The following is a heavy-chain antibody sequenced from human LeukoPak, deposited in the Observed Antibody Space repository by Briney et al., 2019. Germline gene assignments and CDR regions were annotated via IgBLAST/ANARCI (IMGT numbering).Heavy chain of an antibody. CDR2: IYPGDSDT. Sequence: GESLKISCKGSGYSFTSYWIGWVRQMPVKGLEWMGTIYPGDSDTRYSPSFQGQVTISADKSISTAYLQWSSLKASDTAMYYCARPTRASYSSSWYAPIDYWGQGTLVTVSS. V-gene: IGHV5-51*01. J-gene: IGHJ4*02. CDR1: GYSFTSYW. D-gene: IGHD6-13*01. CDR3: ARPTRASYSSSWYAPIDY.